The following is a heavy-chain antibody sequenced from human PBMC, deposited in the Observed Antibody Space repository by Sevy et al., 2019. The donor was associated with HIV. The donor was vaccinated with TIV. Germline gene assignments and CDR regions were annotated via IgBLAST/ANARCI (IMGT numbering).Heavy chain of an antibody. CDR2: IIPMFGTT. CDR1: GVTFNSYA. D-gene: IGHD3-22*01. CDR3: TRGVTKIIGGGYYFDY. Sequence: ASVKVSCKASGVTFNSYAFHWVRQAPGQGLEWMGGIIPMFGTTDYVQKFQGRVTISADESTSTVYMEQSSLRSEDTAEYYCTRGVTKIIGGGYYFDYWGQGTLVTVS. V-gene: IGHV1-69*13. J-gene: IGHJ4*02.